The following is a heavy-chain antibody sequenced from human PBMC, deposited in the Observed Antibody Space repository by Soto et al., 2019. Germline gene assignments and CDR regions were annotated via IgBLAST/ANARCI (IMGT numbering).Heavy chain of an antibody. CDR3: AKDDSGAADI. V-gene: IGHV4-4*07. CDR1: GGSISSYS. Sequence: QVQLQESGPGLVEPSETLSLTCTVSGGSISSYSWNWIRQPAGKGLEWIGRVDTAGGTNYIPSLKSRVTMSVDTSKQQYSLNLRLVTAADTAGYFCAKDDSGAADIWGQGTMVTVS. J-gene: IGHJ3*02. CDR2: VDTAGGT. D-gene: IGHD3-10*01.